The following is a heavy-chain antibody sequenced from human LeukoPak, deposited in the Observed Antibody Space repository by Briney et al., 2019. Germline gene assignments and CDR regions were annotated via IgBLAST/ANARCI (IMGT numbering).Heavy chain of an antibody. Sequence: VASVKVSCKASGYTFTSYDINWVRQATGQGLEWMGWMNPNSGNTGYAQKFQGRVTMTRNTSISTAYKELSSLRSEDTAVYYCARAGITMVRGAAPPSYYYYGMDVWGQGTTVTVSS. CDR3: ARAGITMVRGAAPPSYYYYGMDV. V-gene: IGHV1-8*01. J-gene: IGHJ6*02. CDR1: GYTFTSYD. D-gene: IGHD3-10*01. CDR2: MNPNSGNT.